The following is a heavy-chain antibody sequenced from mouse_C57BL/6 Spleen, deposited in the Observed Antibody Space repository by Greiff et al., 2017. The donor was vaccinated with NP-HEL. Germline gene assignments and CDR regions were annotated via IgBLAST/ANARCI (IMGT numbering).Heavy chain of an antibody. J-gene: IGHJ3*01. CDR2: INPSSGYT. CDR1: GYTFTSYW. V-gene: IGHV1-7*01. D-gene: IGHD2-1*01. CDR3: ARSYYGNGGFAY. Sequence: VQLQQSGAELAKPGASVKLSCKASGYTFTSYWMHWVKQRPGQGLEWIGYINPSSGYTKYNQKFKDKATLTVDKSSSTAYMQLSSLTSEDSAVYYCARSYYGNGGFAYWGQGTLVTVSA.